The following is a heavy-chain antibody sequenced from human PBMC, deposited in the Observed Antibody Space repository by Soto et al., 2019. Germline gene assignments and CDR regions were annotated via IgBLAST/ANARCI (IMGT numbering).Heavy chain of an antibody. Sequence: LSLTCSVSGGSISCSYWSGIRQSPGKGLEWLGYVYYTGSTNYSPSLGSRVSISVDTSKNEFSLRLSSVTAADTAVYFCARSVAVPGAHIDYWGQGTQVTVSS. CDR1: GGSISCSY. J-gene: IGHJ4*02. V-gene: IGHV4-59*01. CDR2: VYYTGST. D-gene: IGHD6-19*01. CDR3: ARSVAVPGAHIDY.